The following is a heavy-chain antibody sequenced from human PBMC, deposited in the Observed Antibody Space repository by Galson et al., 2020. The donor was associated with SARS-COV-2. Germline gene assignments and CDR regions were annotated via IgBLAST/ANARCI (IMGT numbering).Heavy chain of an antibody. J-gene: IGHJ6*02. CDR2: IDWDDDK. Sequence: SGPTLVKPTQTLTLTCTFSGFSLSTSGMCVSWIRQPPGKALEWLALIDWDDDKYYSTSLKTRLTISKDTSKNQVVLTMTNMDPVDTATYYCARIEIQLWPFFSVYGMDVWGQGTTVTVSS. CDR1: GFSLSTSGMC. D-gene: IGHD5-18*01. CDR3: ARIEIQLWPFFSVYGMDV. V-gene: IGHV2-70*01.